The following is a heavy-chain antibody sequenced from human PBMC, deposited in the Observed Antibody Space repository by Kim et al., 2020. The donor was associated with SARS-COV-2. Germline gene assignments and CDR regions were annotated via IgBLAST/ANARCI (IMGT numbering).Heavy chain of an antibody. D-gene: IGHD3-10*01. J-gene: IGHJ4*02. V-gene: IGHV4-39*07. Sequence: SETLSLICTVSGGSISSSSYYWGWIRQPPGKGLEWIGSIYYSGSTYYNPSLKSRVTISVDTSKNQFSLKLSSVTAADTAVYYCAREGLYYYGSGSYPFDYWGQGTLVTVSS. CDR2: IYYSGST. CDR3: AREGLYYYGSGSYPFDY. CDR1: GGSISSSSYY.